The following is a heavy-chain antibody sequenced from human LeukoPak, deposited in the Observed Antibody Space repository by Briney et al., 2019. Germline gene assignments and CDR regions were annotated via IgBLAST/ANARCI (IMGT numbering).Heavy chain of an antibody. Sequence: GGSMRLSCAASGFTFSSYAMSWVRQAPGKGLEWVSTICVRTGSTYYADSVKGRFTISRDNSKDTLSLLMNSLRAEITAIYYCAKGNWDKLEVFDYWGQGTLVTVSS. CDR3: AKGNWDKLEVFDY. V-gene: IGHV3-23*01. J-gene: IGHJ4*02. CDR1: GFTFSSYA. CDR2: ICVRTGST. D-gene: IGHD1/OR15-1a*01.